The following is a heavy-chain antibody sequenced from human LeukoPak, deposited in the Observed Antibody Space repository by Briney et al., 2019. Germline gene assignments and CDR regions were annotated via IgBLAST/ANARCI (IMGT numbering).Heavy chain of an antibody. V-gene: IGHV3-20*04. D-gene: IGHD6-19*01. J-gene: IGHJ6*03. CDR1: GFTFDDYC. CDR2: FNWNGGST. CDR3: ARDRAGWYDDYYYYMDV. Sequence: GSLSHIRSASGFTFDDYCLRWVPPAPRKGPGGVPRFNWNGGSTGYADSVKGRFTISRDNAKNSLYLQMNSLRAEDTALYYCARDRAGWYDDYYYYMDVWGKGTTVTVSS.